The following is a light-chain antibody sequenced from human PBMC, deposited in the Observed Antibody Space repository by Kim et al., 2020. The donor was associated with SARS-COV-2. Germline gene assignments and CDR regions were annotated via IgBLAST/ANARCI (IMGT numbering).Light chain of an antibody. V-gene: IGLV1-44*01. Sequence: QSVLTQTPSASGTPGQRVTISCSGSTSNIGSNTVNWYQQLPGTAPKLLIYSNNLRPSGVPDRFSGSKSGTSASLAISGLQSEDEADYYCATRDDSLNGPVFGGGTKVTVL. CDR3: ATRDDSLNGPV. J-gene: IGLJ3*02. CDR2: SNN. CDR1: TSNIGSNT.